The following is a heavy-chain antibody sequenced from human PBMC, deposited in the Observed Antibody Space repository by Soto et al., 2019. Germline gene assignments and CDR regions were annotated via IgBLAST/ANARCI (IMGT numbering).Heavy chain of an antibody. CDR3: ARKDWQQPTIY. CDR1: GGSISSGDYY. CDR2: IHYSGST. Sequence: SETLSLTCTVSGGSISSGDYYWSWIRQPPGKGLEWIGSIHYSGSTYYNPSLESRVTMSVDTSNNQFSLKLNSVTAADTAVYYCARKDWQQPTIYWGQGTLVTVSS. J-gene: IGHJ4*02. D-gene: IGHD6-13*01. V-gene: IGHV4-39*01.